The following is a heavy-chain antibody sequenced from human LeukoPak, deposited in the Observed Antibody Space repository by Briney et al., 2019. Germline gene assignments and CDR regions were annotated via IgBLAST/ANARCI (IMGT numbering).Heavy chain of an antibody. D-gene: IGHD3-10*01. J-gene: IGHJ4*02. CDR2: IFFSGST. V-gene: IGHV4-59*01. CDR3: ARDLEYYYGSGSYYNGFL. CDR1: GASISSDY. Sequence: SETLSLTCIVSGASISSDYWSWIRQPPGKGLEWIGYIFFSGSTNYNPSLKSRVTMSVDTSKNQFSLNLSSVTAADTAVYYCARDLEYYYGSGSYYNGFLWGQGTLVTVSS.